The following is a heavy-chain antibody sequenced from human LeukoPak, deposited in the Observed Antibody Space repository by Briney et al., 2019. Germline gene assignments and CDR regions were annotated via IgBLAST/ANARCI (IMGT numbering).Heavy chain of an antibody. J-gene: IGHJ4*02. D-gene: IGHD2-2*01. CDR2: IYPGDSDT. V-gene: IGHV5-51*01. Sequence: PGESLKISCKGSGYSFTSYWIGWVRQMPGKGLEWMGIIYPGDSDTRYSPSFQGQVTISADKSISTAYLQWSSLKASDTAMYYCATSGGQYCSSTSCSYVWVYWGQGTLVTVSS. CDR3: ATSGGQYCSSTSCSYVWVY. CDR1: GYSFTSYW.